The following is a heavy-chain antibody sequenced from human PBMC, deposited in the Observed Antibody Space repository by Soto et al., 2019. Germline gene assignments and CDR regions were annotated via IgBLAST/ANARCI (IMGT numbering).Heavy chain of an antibody. CDR1: GGSISSSSYY. D-gene: IGHD2-2*01. V-gene: IGHV4-39*01. CDR3: ASSNCSSTSCYLSYYYYYMDV. J-gene: IGHJ6*03. Sequence: SETLSLTCTVSGGSISSSSYYWGWIRQPPGKGLEWIGSIYYSGSTYYNPSLKSRVTISVDTSKNQFSLKLSSVTAADTAVYYCASSNCSSTSCYLSYYYYYMDVWGKGTTVTVSS. CDR2: IYYSGST.